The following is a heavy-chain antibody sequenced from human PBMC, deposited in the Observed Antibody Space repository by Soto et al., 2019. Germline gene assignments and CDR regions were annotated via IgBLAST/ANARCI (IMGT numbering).Heavy chain of an antibody. D-gene: IGHD6-19*01. CDR1: GDSISSSKW. V-gene: IGHV4-4*02. Sequence: QVQLQESGPGRVKSSGTLSLTCGVSGDSISSSKWWSWVRQPPGKGLEWIGDIFHTGSTNYNPSLNSRVTISIDKSKNQFSLRLSSVTAADTAVYYCAYSTGWYRIDHWGQGSLVTVSS. CDR2: IFHTGST. CDR3: AYSTGWYRIDH. J-gene: IGHJ4*02.